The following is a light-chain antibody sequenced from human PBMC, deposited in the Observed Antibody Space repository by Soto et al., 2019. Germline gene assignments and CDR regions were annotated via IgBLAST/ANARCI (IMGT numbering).Light chain of an antibody. V-gene: IGKV3-15*01. CDR3: QQYNNWPWT. CDR1: QSVRSN. Sequence: EIVMTQSPATLSVSPGERATLSCRASQSVRSNLAWYQQKPGQAPRLLIHGASTRATGVPARFSGSGSGTDFTLTISSLQSEDFAVYYCQQYNNWPWTFGQGTKVDIK. CDR2: GAS. J-gene: IGKJ1*01.